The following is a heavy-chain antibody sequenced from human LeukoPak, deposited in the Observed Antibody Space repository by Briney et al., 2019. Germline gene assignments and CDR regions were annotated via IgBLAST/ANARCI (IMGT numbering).Heavy chain of an antibody. D-gene: IGHD5-12*01. CDR2: IRYDGSNK. CDR1: GFTFSSYG. CDR3: AKDTGDIVATIFGY. Sequence: GGSLRLSCAASGFTFSSYGMHWVRQAPGKGLEWVAFIRYDGSNKYYADSVKGRFTISRDNSKNTLYLQMNSLRAEDTAVYYCAKDTGDIVATIFGYWGQGTLVTVSS. J-gene: IGHJ4*02. V-gene: IGHV3-30*02.